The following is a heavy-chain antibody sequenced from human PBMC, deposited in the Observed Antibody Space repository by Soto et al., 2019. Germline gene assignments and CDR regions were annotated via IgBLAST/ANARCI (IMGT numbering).Heavy chain of an antibody. D-gene: IGHD3-9*01. CDR1: GFTFSSYG. J-gene: IGHJ4*02. V-gene: IGHV3-30*18. CDR3: AKMDDIAAFSE. Sequence: GGSLRLSCAASGFTFSSYGMHWVRQAPGKGLEWVAVISYDGSNKYYADSVKGRFTISRDNSKNTLYLQMNSLRAEDTAVYYCAKMDDIAAFSEWGQGTLVTVSS. CDR2: ISYDGSNK.